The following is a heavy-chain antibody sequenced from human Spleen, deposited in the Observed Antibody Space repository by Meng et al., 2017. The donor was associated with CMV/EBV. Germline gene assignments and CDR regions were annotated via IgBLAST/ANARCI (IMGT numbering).Heavy chain of an antibody. D-gene: IGHD3-22*01. Sequence: ASVKVSCKASGYTFTSFGFNWVRQAPGQGLEWMGWISAYNGNTNFAPRLQGRLTLTTDPSTNTAYMELRSLRYEDTAVYYCARCGMLVVATSDHWGQGTLVTAPQ. CDR2: ISAYNGNT. CDR3: ARCGMLVVATSDH. CDR1: GYTFTSFG. V-gene: IGHV1-18*01. J-gene: IGHJ4*02.